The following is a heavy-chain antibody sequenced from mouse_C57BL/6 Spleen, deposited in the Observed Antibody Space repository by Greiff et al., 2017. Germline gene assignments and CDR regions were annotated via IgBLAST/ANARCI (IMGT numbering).Heavy chain of an antibody. CDR1: GYTFTDYE. CDR3: TRFPDLLLPFRGAMDY. V-gene: IGHV1-15*01. CDR2: IDPETGGT. D-gene: IGHD1-1*01. J-gene: IGHJ4*01. Sequence: QVQLKESGAELVRPGASVTLSCKASGYTFTDYEMHWVKQTPVHGLEWIGAIDPETGGTAYNQKFKGKDILTADKSSSTAYMELRSLTSEDSAVYYCTRFPDLLLPFRGAMDYWGQGTSVTVSS.